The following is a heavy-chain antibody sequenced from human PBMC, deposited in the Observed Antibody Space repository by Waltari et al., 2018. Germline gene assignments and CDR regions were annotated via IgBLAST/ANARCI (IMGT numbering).Heavy chain of an antibody. V-gene: IGHV3-48*01. CDR1: GFTFSSYS. CDR3: ARDRFLEWLLSPFYYYGMDV. Sequence: EVQLVESGGGLVQPGGSLRLSCAASGFTFSSYSMNWVRQAPGKGLEWVSYISSSSSTIYYADSVKGRFTISRDNAKNSLYLQMNSLRAEDTAVYYCARDRFLEWLLSPFYYYGMDVWGQGTTVTVSS. CDR2: ISSSSSTI. D-gene: IGHD3-3*01. J-gene: IGHJ6*02.